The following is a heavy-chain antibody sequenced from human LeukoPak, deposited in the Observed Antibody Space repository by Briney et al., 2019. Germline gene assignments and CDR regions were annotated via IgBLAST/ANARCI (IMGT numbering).Heavy chain of an antibody. Sequence: ASVKVSCKVSGYTLTELSMHWVRQAPGKGLEWMGGFDPEDGETIYAQKFQGRVTMTEDTSTDTAYMELSSLRSEDTAVYYCATSRLWGGGLWAPYGMDVWGQGTTVPVSS. CDR3: ATSRLWGGGLWAPYGMDV. CDR2: FDPEDGET. V-gene: IGHV1-24*01. D-gene: IGHD3-10*01. CDR1: GYTLTELS. J-gene: IGHJ6*02.